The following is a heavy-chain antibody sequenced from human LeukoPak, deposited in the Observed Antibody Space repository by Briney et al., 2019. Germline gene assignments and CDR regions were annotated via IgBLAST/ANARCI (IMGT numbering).Heavy chain of an antibody. CDR1: GFTFSSYA. CDR2: ISYDGSNK. CDR3: GDYAL. Sequence: GGSLRLSCAASGFTFSSYAMHWVRQAPGKGLEWVAVISYDGSNKYYADSVKGRFTISRDNSKNTLYLQMNSLRAKDTAVYYCGDYALWSQGTMVTVSS. J-gene: IGHJ3*01. D-gene: IGHD3-16*01. V-gene: IGHV3-30*04.